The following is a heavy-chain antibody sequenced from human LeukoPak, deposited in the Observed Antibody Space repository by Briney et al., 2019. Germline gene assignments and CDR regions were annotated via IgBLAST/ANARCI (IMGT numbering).Heavy chain of an antibody. Sequence: PSETLSLNCTVSGGSISRSSYYWGWIRQPPGKGLEWIGSMYYSGSTFYNPSRKSRVTILVDTSKNQFSLKLSSVTAADTAVYYCSSSPMILKGHYWGQGTLVTVSS. CDR3: SSSPMILKGHY. D-gene: IGHD3-22*01. J-gene: IGHJ4*02. CDR1: GGSISRSSYY. V-gene: IGHV4-39*07. CDR2: MYYSGST.